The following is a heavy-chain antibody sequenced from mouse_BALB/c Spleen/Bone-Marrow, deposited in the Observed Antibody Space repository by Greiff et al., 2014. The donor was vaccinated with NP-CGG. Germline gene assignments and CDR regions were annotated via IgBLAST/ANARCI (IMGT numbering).Heavy chain of an antibody. CDR1: GYAFTNYL. V-gene: IGHV1-54*01. D-gene: IGHD2-2*01. CDR3: ARSDGLRRGSAWFDY. CDR2: INPGSGGT. Sequence: QVQLKDSGADLVRPGTSVKVSCKASGYAFTNYLIEWVKQRPGQGLEWIGVINPGSGGTNYNENFKGKATLTADRSSSTAYMQLSSLTSNGSAVYDCARSDGLRRGSAWFDYWGQGTLVTVSA. J-gene: IGHJ3*01.